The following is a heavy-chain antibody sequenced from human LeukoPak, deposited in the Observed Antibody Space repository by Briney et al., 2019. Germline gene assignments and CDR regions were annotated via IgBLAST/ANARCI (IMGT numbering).Heavy chain of an antibody. J-gene: IGHJ6*04. Sequence: GGSLRLSCAASVFTYSSYEMNWVRQAPGKGLEWVSYISSSGSTIYYADSVKGRFTISRDNAKNSLYLQMNSLRAEDTAVYYCAELGITMIGGVWGKGTTVTISS. D-gene: IGHD3-10*02. CDR3: AELGITMIGGV. V-gene: IGHV3-48*03. CDR2: ISSSGSTI. CDR1: VFTYSSYE.